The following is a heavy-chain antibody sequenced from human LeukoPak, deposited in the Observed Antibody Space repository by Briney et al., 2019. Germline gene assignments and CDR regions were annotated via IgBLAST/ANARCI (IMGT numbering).Heavy chain of an antibody. CDR3: ARVPSITIFGVVTPYYFDY. CDR2: IYYSGST. V-gene: IGHV4-61*01. Sequence: KPSETLPLTCTVSGGSVSSGSYYWSWIRQPPGKGLEWIGYIYYSGSTNYNPSLKSRVTISVDTSKNQFSLKLSSVTAADTAVYYCARVPSITIFGVVTPYYFDYWGQGTLVTVSS. D-gene: IGHD3-3*01. J-gene: IGHJ4*02. CDR1: GGSVSSGSYY.